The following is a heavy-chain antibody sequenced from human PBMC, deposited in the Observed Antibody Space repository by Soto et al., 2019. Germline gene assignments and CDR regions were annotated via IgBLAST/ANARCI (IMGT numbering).Heavy chain of an antibody. CDR3: ARARIAVAGTYYYGMDV. V-gene: IGHV3-33*01. Sequence: QVQLVESGGGVVQPGRSLRLSCAASGFTFSSYGMHWVRQAPGKGLEWVAVIWYDGSNKYYADSVKGRFTISRDNSKNTLYLQMNSVRAEDSAVYYCARARIAVAGTYYYGMDVWGQGTTVTVSS. CDR1: GFTFSSYG. CDR2: IWYDGSNK. D-gene: IGHD6-19*01. J-gene: IGHJ6*02.